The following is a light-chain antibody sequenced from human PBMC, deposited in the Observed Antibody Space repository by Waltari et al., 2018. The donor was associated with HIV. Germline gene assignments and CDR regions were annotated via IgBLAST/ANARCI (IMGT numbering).Light chain of an antibody. CDR3: SSYSSSDTHVV. CDR2: EVR. CDR1: SSYAGGYHY. V-gene: IGLV2-14*01. Sequence: QSALTQPASVSGSPGQSITISCTGTSSYAGGYHYVSWYQQHPGKAPKFMIYEVRNRPSGVSNRFSGSKSGNTASLTISGLQAEDEAYYYCSSYSSSDTHVVFGGGTKLTVL. J-gene: IGLJ2*01.